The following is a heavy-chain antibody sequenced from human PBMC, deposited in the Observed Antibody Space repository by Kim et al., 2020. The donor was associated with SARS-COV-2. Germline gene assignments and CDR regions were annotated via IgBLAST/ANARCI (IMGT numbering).Heavy chain of an antibody. Sequence: SETLSLTCAVYGGSFSGYYWSWIRQPPGKGLEWIGEINHSGSTNYNPSLKSRVTISVDTSKNQFSLKLSSVTAADTAVYYCARGGYCSSNSCYNYYGMDV. CDR1: GGSFSGYY. D-gene: IGHD2-2*02. CDR2: INHSGST. J-gene: IGHJ6*01. V-gene: IGHV4-34*01. CDR3: ARGGYCSSNSCYNYYGMDV.